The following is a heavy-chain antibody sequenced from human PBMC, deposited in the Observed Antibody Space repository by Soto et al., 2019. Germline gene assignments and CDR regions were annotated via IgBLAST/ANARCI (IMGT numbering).Heavy chain of an antibody. CDR3: AITSEAAGPTDAFDI. J-gene: IGHJ3*02. V-gene: IGHV1-24*01. Sequence: GASVKVSCKVSGYTLTELSMHWVRQAPGKGLEWMGGFDPEDGETIYAQKFQGRVTMTEDTSTDTAYMELSSLRSEDTAVYYCAITSEAAGPTDAFDIWGQGTMVTVSS. CDR1: GYTLTELS. CDR2: FDPEDGET. D-gene: IGHD6-13*01.